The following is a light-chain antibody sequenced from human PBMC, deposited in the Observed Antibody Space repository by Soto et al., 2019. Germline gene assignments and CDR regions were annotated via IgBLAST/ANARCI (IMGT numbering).Light chain of an antibody. J-gene: IGLJ3*02. CDR3: SSLTSSNTWV. V-gene: IGLV2-14*01. CDR2: QVN. Sequence: QSVLTQPASVSGSPGQSITISCTGTNSDVGGYDYVSWYQHYPGKAPKLLIYQVNNRPSGVSSRFSGSKSGNTASLTFSGLQAEGEADYYCSSLTSSNTWVFGGGTKLTVL. CDR1: NSDVGGYDY.